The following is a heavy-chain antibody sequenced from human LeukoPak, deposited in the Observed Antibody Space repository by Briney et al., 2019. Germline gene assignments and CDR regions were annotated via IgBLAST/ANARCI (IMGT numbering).Heavy chain of an antibody. CDR2: IYYRGSP. J-gene: IGHJ6*03. D-gene: IGHD3-10*01. V-gene: IGHV4-39*07. Sequence: SETLSLTCTVSGDSISSHNYYWAWIRQPPGKGLEWVATIYYRGSPYYNPSLKSRVTISKDTSKNQFSLKLSSVTAADTAVYYCARARGSGRHGYMDVWGKGTTVTVSS. CDR1: GDSISSHNYY. CDR3: ARARGSGRHGYMDV.